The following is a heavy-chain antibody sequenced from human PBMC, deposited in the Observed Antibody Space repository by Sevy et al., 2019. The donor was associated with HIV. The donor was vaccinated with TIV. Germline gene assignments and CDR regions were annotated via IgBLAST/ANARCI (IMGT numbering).Heavy chain of an antibody. Sequence: GGSLRLSCAASGFSFSAYWMNWVRQAPGKGLEWVANIKPDGSDKHYVDSAEGRFTISRDNAKNSLYRQMNSLRVEDTAMYYCAQETFGRFDSWGQGTLVTVSS. J-gene: IGHJ4*02. CDR3: AQETFGRFDS. CDR1: GFSFSAYW. CDR2: IKPDGSDK. V-gene: IGHV3-7*01. D-gene: IGHD1-26*01.